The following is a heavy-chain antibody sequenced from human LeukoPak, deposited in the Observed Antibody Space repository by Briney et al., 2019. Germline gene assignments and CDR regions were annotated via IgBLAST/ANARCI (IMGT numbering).Heavy chain of an antibody. D-gene: IGHD3-22*01. Sequence: SETLSLTCTVYGGSLSGYYWSWIRQSPGKGLEWIGEINHTGSTNYNPSLKSRVTISVDTSKNQFSLKLSSVTAADTAVYYCAMSITMIIVIIKRPPTIDYWGQGTLVTVSS. CDR3: AMSITMIIVIIKRPPTIDY. CDR1: GGSLSGYY. J-gene: IGHJ4*02. CDR2: INHTGST. V-gene: IGHV4-34*01.